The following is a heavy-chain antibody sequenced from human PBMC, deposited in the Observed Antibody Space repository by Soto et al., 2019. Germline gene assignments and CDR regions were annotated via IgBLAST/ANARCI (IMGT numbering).Heavy chain of an antibody. CDR2: IYYSGST. D-gene: IGHD3-10*01. V-gene: IGHV4-59*01. J-gene: IGHJ6*02. CDR3: AREKTSYYGSGSYYTPLYGMDV. Sequence: PLETLSLTCTVSGGSISSYYWSWIRQPPGKGLEWIGYIYYSGSTNYNPSLKSRVTISVDTSKNQFSLKLSSATAADTAVYYCAREKTSYYGSGSYYTPLYGMDVWGQGTTVTVSS. CDR1: GGSISSYY.